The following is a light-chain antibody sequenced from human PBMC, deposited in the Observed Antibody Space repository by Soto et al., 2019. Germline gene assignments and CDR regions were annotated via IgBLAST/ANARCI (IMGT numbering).Light chain of an antibody. CDR2: GAS. V-gene: IGKV3-15*01. CDR3: QQYNNWPPRGT. J-gene: IGKJ1*01. CDR1: QSVSSN. Sequence: EIVMTQSPATLSVSPGERATLYCRASQSVSSNLAWYQQKPGQAPRLLIYGASTRATGIPARFSGSGSGTEFTLTISSLQSEDFALYYCQQYNNWPPRGTFGQGTKVEIK.